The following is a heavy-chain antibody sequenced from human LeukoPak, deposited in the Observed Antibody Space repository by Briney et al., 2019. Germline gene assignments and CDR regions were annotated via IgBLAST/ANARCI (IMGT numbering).Heavy chain of an antibody. CDR1: GGTFISYT. D-gene: IGHD1-1*01. J-gene: IGHJ4*02. V-gene: IGHV1-69*13. CDR2: IIPFFGSA. CDR3: ATPPTGTTTTGEYYFDS. Sequence: GASVKVSCKASGGTFISYTIAWVRQAPGQGVEWLGGIIPFFGSANYAQKFQGRVTITAEESTSTAFMELSSLRSEDTAVYYCATPPTGTTTTGEYYFDSWGQGTLVTVSS.